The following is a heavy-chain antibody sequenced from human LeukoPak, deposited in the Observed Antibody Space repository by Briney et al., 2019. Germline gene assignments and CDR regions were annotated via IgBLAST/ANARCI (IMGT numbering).Heavy chain of an antibody. Sequence: GGSLRLSCAASGFTFSSYAMSWVRQAPGKRLEWVSAISGSGGSTYYADSVKGRFTISRDNSKNTLYLQMNSLRAEDTAVYYCAKARVQLWLGPDAFDIWGQGTMVTVSS. CDR1: GFTFSSYA. D-gene: IGHD5-18*01. V-gene: IGHV3-23*01. CDR3: AKARVQLWLGPDAFDI. CDR2: ISGSGGST. J-gene: IGHJ3*02.